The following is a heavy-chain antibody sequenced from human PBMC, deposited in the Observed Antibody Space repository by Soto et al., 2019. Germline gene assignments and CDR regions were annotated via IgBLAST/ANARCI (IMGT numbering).Heavy chain of an antibody. CDR1: GDSIGRGGYY. Sequence: QVQLQESGPRLVKPSQTLSLTCTVSGDSIGRGGYYWTWIRQHPGKGLEWIAYIYTTGSTYYNPSLKSRVGISVDTSKNQFSLKLSSVTAADTAVYYCARGIPVSGSFDYWGQGTLVTVSS. D-gene: IGHD6-19*01. J-gene: IGHJ4*02. V-gene: IGHV4-31*03. CDR3: ARGIPVSGSFDY. CDR2: IYTTGST.